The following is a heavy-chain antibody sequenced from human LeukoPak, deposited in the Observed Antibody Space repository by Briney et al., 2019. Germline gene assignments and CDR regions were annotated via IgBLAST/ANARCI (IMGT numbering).Heavy chain of an antibody. CDR1: GFTFDDYA. J-gene: IGHJ4*02. CDR3: AKGTLSSGWYVFDY. V-gene: IGHV3-9*01. D-gene: IGHD6-19*01. Sequence: GGSLRLSCAASGFTFDDYAMHWVRQAPGKGLEWVSGISWNSGSIGYADSVKGRFTISRDNAKNSLYLQMNSLRAEDTALYYCAKGTLSSGWYVFDYWGQGTLVTVSS. CDR2: ISWNSGSI.